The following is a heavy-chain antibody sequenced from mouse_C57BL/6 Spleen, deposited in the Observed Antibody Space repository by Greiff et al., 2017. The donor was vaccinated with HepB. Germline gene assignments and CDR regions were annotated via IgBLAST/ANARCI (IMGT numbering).Heavy chain of an antibody. D-gene: IGHD1-1*01. CDR3: ARERRDYYGSSYFDY. J-gene: IGHJ2*01. V-gene: IGHV5-16*01. CDR2: INYDGSST. Sequence: EVQVVESEGGLVQPGSSMKLSCTASGFTFSDYYMAWVRQVPEKGLEWVANINYDGSSTYYLDSLKSRFIISRDNAKNILYLQMSSLKSEDTATYYCARERRDYYGSSYFDYWGQGTTLTVSS. CDR1: GFTFSDYY.